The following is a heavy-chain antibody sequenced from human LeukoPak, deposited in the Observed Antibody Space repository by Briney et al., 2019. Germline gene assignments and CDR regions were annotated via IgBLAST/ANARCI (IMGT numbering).Heavy chain of an antibody. CDR3: ARQVLTGYSNWFDP. Sequence: PSETLSLTCTVSGGSISSHYWSWIRQPPGKGLEWIGYVWYTGSTNQNPSLKNRVTISVDTSKNQFSLRLRSVTAADTAVYYCARQVLTGYSNWFDPWGQGTLVTVSS. D-gene: IGHD3-9*01. CDR1: GGSISSHY. J-gene: IGHJ5*02. V-gene: IGHV4-59*08. CDR2: VWYTGST.